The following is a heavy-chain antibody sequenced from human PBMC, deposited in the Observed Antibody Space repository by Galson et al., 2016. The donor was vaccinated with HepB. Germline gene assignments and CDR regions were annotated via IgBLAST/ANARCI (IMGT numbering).Heavy chain of an antibody. Sequence: RLSCAASGFTFSSSHMHWVRQAPGKGLEWVSSISSRNNFMHYADSVEGRFTIYRDDSKNSLYLHMSSLRVEDTAVYYCVRPSSYSSPAYYYYAMDVWGQGTTVTVSS. V-gene: IGHV3-21*01. CDR3: VRPSSYSSPAYYYYAMDV. J-gene: IGHJ6*02. CDR2: ISSRNNFM. D-gene: IGHD3-10*01. CDR1: GFTFSSSH.